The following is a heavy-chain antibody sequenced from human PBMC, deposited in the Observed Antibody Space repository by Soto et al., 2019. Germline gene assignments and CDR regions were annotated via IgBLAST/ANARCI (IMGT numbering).Heavy chain of an antibody. Sequence: SETLSLTCTVSGGSTSSYYWSWIRQPPGKGLEWIGYIYYSGSTNYNPSLKSRVTISVDTSKNQFSLKLSSVTAADTAVYYCARGLAENCTNGVCYIGRYYYYMDVWGKGTTVTVSS. D-gene: IGHD2-8*01. J-gene: IGHJ6*03. CDR3: ARGLAENCTNGVCYIGRYYYYMDV. CDR1: GGSTSSYY. V-gene: IGHV4-59*01. CDR2: IYYSGST.